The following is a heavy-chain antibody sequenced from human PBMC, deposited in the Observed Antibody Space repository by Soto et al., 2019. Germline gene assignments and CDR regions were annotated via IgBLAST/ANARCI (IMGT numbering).Heavy chain of an antibody. CDR1: GGSISSYY. V-gene: IGHV4-59*01. D-gene: IGHD3-9*01. J-gene: IGHJ4*02. Sequence: PSETLSLTCTVSGGSISSYYWSWIRQPPGKGLEWIGYIYYSGSTNYNPSLKSRVTISVDTSKNQFSLKLSSVTAADTAVYYCARLRYFDNSFDYWGQGTLVTVSS. CDR3: ARLRYFDNSFDY. CDR2: IYYSGST.